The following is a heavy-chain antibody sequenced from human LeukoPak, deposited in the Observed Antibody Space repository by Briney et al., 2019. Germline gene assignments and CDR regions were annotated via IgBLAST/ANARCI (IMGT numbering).Heavy chain of an antibody. V-gene: IGHV3-23*01. J-gene: IGHJ4*02. Sequence: GGSLRLSCAASGFTFSDYYMSWVRQAPGKGLEWVSAISGSGGSTYYADSVKGRFTISRDNSKNTLYLQMNSLRAEDTAVYYCAKGGYTARRVDYWGQGTLVTVSS. CDR3: AKGGYTARRVDY. CDR2: ISGSGGST. CDR1: GFTFSDYY. D-gene: IGHD5-18*01.